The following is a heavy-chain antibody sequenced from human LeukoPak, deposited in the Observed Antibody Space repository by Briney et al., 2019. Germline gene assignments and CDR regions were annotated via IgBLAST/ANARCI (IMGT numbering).Heavy chain of an antibody. Sequence: GGSLRLSCAASEFTFSSYNMNWVRQAPGKGLEWVSSISSSSAYIYYADSVKGRFTISRDNAKNSLYLQMNSLRAEDTAVYYCARGREGYSYDDAFDIWGQGTMVTVSS. CDR3: ARGREGYSYDDAFDI. J-gene: IGHJ3*02. V-gene: IGHV3-21*01. D-gene: IGHD5-18*01. CDR1: EFTFSSYN. CDR2: ISSSSAYI.